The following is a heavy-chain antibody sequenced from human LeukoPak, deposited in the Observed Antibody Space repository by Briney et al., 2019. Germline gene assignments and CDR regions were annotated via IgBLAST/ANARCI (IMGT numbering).Heavy chain of an antibody. J-gene: IGHJ4*02. CDR2: ISGSGGST. V-gene: IGHV3-23*01. Sequence: GGSLRLSCAASGFTFISYGMSWVRQAPGKGLEWVSAISGSGGSTYYADSVKGRFTISRDNSKNTLYLQMNSLRAEDTAVYYCAKGRYSGYDPDLYYFDYWGQGTLVTVSS. CDR3: AKGRYSGYDPDLYYFDY. CDR1: GFTFISYG. D-gene: IGHD5-12*01.